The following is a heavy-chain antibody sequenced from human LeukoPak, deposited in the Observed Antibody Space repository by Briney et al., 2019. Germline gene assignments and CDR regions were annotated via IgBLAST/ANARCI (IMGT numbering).Heavy chain of an antibody. CDR2: IYYSGST. Sequence: SETLSLTCTVSGGSISSYYWSWIRQPPGKGLEWIGYIYYSGSTNYNPSLKSRVTISVDTSKNQFSLKLSSVTAADTAVYYCARGGDGYTWGAFDIWGQGTMVTVSS. D-gene: IGHD5-24*01. J-gene: IGHJ3*02. CDR3: ARGGDGYTWGAFDI. V-gene: IGHV4-59*01. CDR1: GGSISSYY.